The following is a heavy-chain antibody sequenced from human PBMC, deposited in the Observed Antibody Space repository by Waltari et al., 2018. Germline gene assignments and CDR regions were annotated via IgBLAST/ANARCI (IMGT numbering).Heavy chain of an antibody. V-gene: IGHV7-4-1*02. J-gene: IGHJ4*02. CDR2: INTKTGNP. Sequence: QVQLVQSGSELKKPGASVKVSCKASGYIFTNYAMNWVRQAPGQGRAWMGWINTKTGNPTYAQGFRGRVVFSLDTSVSTASLQISSLKAEDTAVYYCARGIQLWGRGSWYFDNWGQGTLVTVSS. D-gene: IGHD1-1*01. CDR3: ARGIQLWGRGSWYFDN. CDR1: GYIFTNYA.